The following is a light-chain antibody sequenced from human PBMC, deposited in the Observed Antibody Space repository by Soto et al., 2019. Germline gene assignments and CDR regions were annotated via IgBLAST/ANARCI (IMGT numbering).Light chain of an antibody. V-gene: IGKV3-20*01. J-gene: IGKJ5*01. CDR3: QQYGSSPIT. CDR2: GAS. Sequence: EIVLTQSRGTLSLSPGETATLSCSASQSVSNSYLAWYQQQPGQAPRLLIYGASSRATSIPDRFSGSGSGTDFTLTISRLEPEDFAVYYCQQYGSSPITFGQGTRLEIK. CDR1: QSVSNSY.